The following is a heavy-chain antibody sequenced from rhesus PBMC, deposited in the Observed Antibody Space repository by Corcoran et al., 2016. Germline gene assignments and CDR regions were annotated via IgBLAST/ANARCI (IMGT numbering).Heavy chain of an antibody. J-gene: IGHJ4*01. CDR1: GGSISSGYYY. V-gene: IGHV4-122*02. CDR3: ARDVGRLVGGLDS. CDR2: ITYGGST. Sequence: QVQLQESGPGLVKPSETLSLTCAVSGGSISSGYYYWSWIRQPPGKGLEWIGYITYGGSTSYNPSLKGGVTSSGDASKNQFSRMLSSVTAADTGVYYWARDVGRLVGGLDSWGQGVLVTVSS. D-gene: IGHD6S26*01.